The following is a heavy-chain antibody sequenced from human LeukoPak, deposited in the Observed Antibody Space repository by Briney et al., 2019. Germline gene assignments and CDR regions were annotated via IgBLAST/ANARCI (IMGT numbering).Heavy chain of an antibody. CDR1: GYTFTGYY. D-gene: IGHD3-22*01. CDR3: ARASYYYDSSGYSFDY. Sequence: GASVKVSCKASGYTFTGYYMHWVRQAPGQGHEWMGWINPNSGGTNYAQKFQGWVTMTRDTSISTAYMELSRLRSDDTAVYYCARASYYYDSSGYSFDYWGQGTLVTVSS. CDR2: INPNSGGT. V-gene: IGHV1-2*04. J-gene: IGHJ4*02.